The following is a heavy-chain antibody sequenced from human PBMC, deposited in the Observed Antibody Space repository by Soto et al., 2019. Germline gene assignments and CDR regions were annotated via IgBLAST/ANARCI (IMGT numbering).Heavy chain of an antibody. Sequence: SETLSLTCAVYGGSFSGYYWSWIRQPPGKGLEWIGEINHSGSTNYNPSLKSRVTISVDTSKNQFSLKLSSVTAADTAVYYCARGKTLTGVRYYYYYYYMDVWGKGTTVTVSS. CDR1: GGSFSGYY. CDR3: ARGKTLTGVRYYYYYYYMDV. J-gene: IGHJ6*03. V-gene: IGHV4-34*01. D-gene: IGHD1-1*01. CDR2: INHSGST.